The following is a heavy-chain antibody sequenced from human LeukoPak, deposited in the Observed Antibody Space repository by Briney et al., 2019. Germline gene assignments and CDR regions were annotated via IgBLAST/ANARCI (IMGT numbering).Heavy chain of an antibody. CDR1: GYTFTSYG. D-gene: IGHD5-12*01. J-gene: IGHJ4*02. CDR2: ISAYNGNT. V-gene: IGHV1-18*01. Sequence: RASVKVSCKASGYTFTSYGISWVRQAPGQGLEWMGWISAYNGNTNYAQKLQGRVTMTTDTSTSTAYMELRSLTSDDTAVYYCARGLGYSGYDSPNFDYWGQGTLVTVSS. CDR3: ARGLGYSGYDSPNFDY.